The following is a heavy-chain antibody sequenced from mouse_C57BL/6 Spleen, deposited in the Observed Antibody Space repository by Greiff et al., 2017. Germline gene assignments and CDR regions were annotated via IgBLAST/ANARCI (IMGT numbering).Heavy chain of an antibody. V-gene: IGHV1-26*01. J-gene: IGHJ1*03. CDR3: ARKSNHWYFDV. D-gene: IGHD2-5*01. CDR2: INPNNGGT. CDR1: GYTFTDYY. Sequence: EVQLQQSGPELVKPGASVKISCKAPGYTFTDYYMNWVKQSHGKSLEWIGDINPNNGGTSYNQKFKGKATLTVDKSSSTAYMELRSLTSEDSAVYYCARKSNHWYFDVWGTGTTVTVSS.